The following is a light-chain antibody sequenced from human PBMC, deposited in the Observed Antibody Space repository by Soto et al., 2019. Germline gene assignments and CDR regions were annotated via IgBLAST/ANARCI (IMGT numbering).Light chain of an antibody. CDR1: QSVSNQ. Sequence: EIVLTQSPATLSLSPGERATLSCRASQSVSNQLGWYQQKPGQAPRLLIFDTSNRATGIPARFSGSGSGTGFTLTISSLEPEDFAVYYCQQRLSWPITFGQGTRLEI. J-gene: IGKJ5*01. CDR2: DTS. V-gene: IGKV3-11*01. CDR3: QQRLSWPIT.